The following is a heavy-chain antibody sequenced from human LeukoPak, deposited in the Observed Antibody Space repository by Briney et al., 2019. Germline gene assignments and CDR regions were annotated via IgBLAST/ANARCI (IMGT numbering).Heavy chain of an antibody. V-gene: IGHV1-18*04. J-gene: IGHJ4*02. Sequence: ASVKVSCKASGYTFTSYYMHWVRQAPGQGLEWMGWISAYNGNTNYAQKLQGRVTMTTDTSTSTAYMELRSLRSDDTAVYYCARARGVRGVITTFDYWGQGTLVTVSS. D-gene: IGHD3-10*01. CDR3: ARARGVRGVITTFDY. CDR1: GYTFTSYY. CDR2: ISAYNGNT.